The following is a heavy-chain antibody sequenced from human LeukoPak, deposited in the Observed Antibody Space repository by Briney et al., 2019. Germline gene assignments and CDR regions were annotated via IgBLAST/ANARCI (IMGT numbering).Heavy chain of an antibody. J-gene: IGHJ6*03. CDR1: GFTFSSYS. V-gene: IGHV3-23*01. CDR3: ARVLRYCSGGNCYSGGLGYMDV. Sequence: GGSLRLSCAASGFTFSSYSMNWVRQAPGKGLEWASAISGSGGSTYYADSVKGRFTISRDNSKNTLYLQMNSLRAEDTAVYYCARVLRYCSGGNCYSGGLGYMDVWGKGTTVTISS. D-gene: IGHD2-15*01. CDR2: ISGSGGST.